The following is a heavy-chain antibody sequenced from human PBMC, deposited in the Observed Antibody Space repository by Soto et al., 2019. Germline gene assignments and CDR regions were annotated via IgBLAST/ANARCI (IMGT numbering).Heavy chain of an antibody. J-gene: IGHJ6*03. CDR2: IYPGDSDT. CDR3: ARSANYYYYYMDV. Sequence: GESLKISCKGSGYSFTSFWIGWVRQMPGKGLEWMGIIYPGDSDTRYSPSFQGQVTISADKSISTAYLQWSSLKASDTAMYYCARSANYYYYYMDVWGKGTTVTVSS. CDR1: GYSFTSFW. V-gene: IGHV5-51*01.